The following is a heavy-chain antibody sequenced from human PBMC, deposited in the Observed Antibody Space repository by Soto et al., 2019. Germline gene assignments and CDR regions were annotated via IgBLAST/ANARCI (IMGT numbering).Heavy chain of an antibody. CDR1: GFTFSSYS. D-gene: IGHD3-10*01. J-gene: IGHJ6*02. Sequence: GGSLRLSCSASGFTFSSYSMNGVRQAPGKGLEWVSSTSSSSSYIYYADSVKGRFTISRDNAKNSLYLQMNSLRAEDTAVYYCAREGVQHGSGPYYYYGMDVWGQGTTVTVSS. V-gene: IGHV3-21*01. CDR2: TSSSSSYI. CDR3: AREGVQHGSGPYYYYGMDV.